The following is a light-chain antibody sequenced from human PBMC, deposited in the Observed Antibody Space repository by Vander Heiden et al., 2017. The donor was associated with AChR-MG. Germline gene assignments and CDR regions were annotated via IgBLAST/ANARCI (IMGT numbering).Light chain of an antibody. CDR2: AAS. Sequence: AIRMTQSPSSLSASTGDRVTITCRASQGISSYLAWYQQKPGKAPKLLIYAASTLQSGVPSRFSGSGSGTDFTLTISCLQSEDFATYYCLQDSSYPLTFGGGTKVEIK. J-gene: IGKJ4*01. CDR3: LQDSSYPLT. CDR1: QGISSY. V-gene: IGKV1-8*01.